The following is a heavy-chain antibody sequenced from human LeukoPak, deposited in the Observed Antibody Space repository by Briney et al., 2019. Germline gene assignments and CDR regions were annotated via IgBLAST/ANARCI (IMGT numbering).Heavy chain of an antibody. CDR2: IYHSGST. CDR3: ARTGIDTGDYYFDY. J-gene: IGHJ4*02. CDR1: GGSISSGGYY. V-gene: IGHV4-30-2*01. D-gene: IGHD6-13*01. Sequence: SETLSLTCTVSGGSISSGGYYWSWIRQPPGKGLEWIGYIYHSGSTYYNPSLKSRVTISVDRSKNQFSLKLSSVTAADTAVYYCARTGIDTGDYYFDYWGQGALVTVSS.